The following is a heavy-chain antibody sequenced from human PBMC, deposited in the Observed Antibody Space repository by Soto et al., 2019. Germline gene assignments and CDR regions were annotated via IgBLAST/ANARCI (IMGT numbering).Heavy chain of an antibody. Sequence: ASVKVSCKASGYTFTSYGISWVRQAPGQGLEWMGWISAYNGNTNYAQKLQGRVTMTTDTSTSTAYMELRSLRSDDTAVYYCARVVVVPAAMRYYYYYYGMAVWGKGTTVTVSS. D-gene: IGHD2-2*01. CDR3: ARVVVVPAAMRYYYYYYGMAV. V-gene: IGHV1-18*01. CDR2: ISAYNGNT. J-gene: IGHJ6*04. CDR1: GYTFTSYG.